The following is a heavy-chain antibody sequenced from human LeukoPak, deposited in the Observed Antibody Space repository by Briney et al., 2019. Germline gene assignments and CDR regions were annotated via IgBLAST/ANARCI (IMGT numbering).Heavy chain of an antibody. CDR2: ISHDGSDK. CDR1: GFTLKIYP. V-gene: IGHV3-30*04. J-gene: IGHJ3*02. D-gene: IGHD4-17*01. CDR3: AREGVQTTVDAFDI. Sequence: GGSLRLSCAASGFTLKIYPMHWVRQAPGKGLEWLSVISHDGSDKNNADSVKGRFIISRDNSKNTIYLQLNSLRPEDTAMYYRAREGVQTTVDAFDIWGLGTMVIVSS.